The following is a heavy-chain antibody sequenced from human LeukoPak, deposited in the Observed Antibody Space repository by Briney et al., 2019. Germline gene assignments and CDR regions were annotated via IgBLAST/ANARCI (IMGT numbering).Heavy chain of an antibody. Sequence: PGRSLRLSSAASGFTLSNCGMHWVRQGPGKGLEWVAFISYNGRNIYYRDSAKGRFTISRDNSKNTLYLQMDSLRPEDSALYYCAKGPWSPGDTEFDYWGQGTLVTVSS. CDR3: AKGPWSPGDTEFDY. D-gene: IGHD1-26*01. J-gene: IGHJ4*02. V-gene: IGHV3-30*18. CDR1: GFTLSNCG. CDR2: ISYNGRNI.